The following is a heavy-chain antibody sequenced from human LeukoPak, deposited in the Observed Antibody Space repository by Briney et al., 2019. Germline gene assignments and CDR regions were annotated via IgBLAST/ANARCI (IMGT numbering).Heavy chain of an antibody. CDR2: INPSGGST. Sequence: ASVKVSCKASGYTFTSYYMHWVRQAPGQGLEWMGIINPSGGSTCYAQKFQGRVTITTDESTSTAYMELSSLRSEDTAVYYCAREQASPRAFDIWGQGTMVTVSS. CDR3: AREQASPRAFDI. CDR1: GYTFTSYY. D-gene: IGHD2-2*01. J-gene: IGHJ3*02. V-gene: IGHV1-46*01.